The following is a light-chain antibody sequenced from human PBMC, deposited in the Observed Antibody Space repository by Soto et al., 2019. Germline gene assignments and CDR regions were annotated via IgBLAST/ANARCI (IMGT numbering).Light chain of an antibody. Sequence: QSALAQPASVSGSPGQSIAISCTGTSSGVGGYNYVSWYQQHPGKAPKLLISEVSIRPSGVSDRFSGSKSGNTASLTISGLQTEDEADYYCSSFTSAYTFVFGSGTRSPS. CDR2: EVS. J-gene: IGLJ1*01. V-gene: IGLV2-14*01. CDR1: SSGVGGYNY. CDR3: SSFTSAYTFV.